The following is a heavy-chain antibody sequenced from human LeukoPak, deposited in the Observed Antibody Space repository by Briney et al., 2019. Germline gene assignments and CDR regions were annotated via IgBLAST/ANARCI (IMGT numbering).Heavy chain of an antibody. CDR2: IWYDGSNK. Sequence: GRSLRLSCAASGFTFSSYGMHWVRQAPGKGLEWVAVIWYDGSNKYYADSVKGRSTISRDNSKNTLYLQMNSLRAEDTAVYYCARVVDTAMVLDYWGQGTLVTVSS. J-gene: IGHJ4*02. V-gene: IGHV3-33*01. CDR1: GFTFSSYG. CDR3: ARVVDTAMVLDY. D-gene: IGHD5-18*01.